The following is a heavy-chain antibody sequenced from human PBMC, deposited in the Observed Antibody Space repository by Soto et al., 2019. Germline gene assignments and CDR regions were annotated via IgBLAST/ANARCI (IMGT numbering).Heavy chain of an antibody. CDR1: GFTFSDYE. Sequence: EVHLVESGGGLVQPGGSLRLSCAASGFTFSDYEMNWVRQAPGKGLEWVSYISLSGTTIHYADSVKGRFTISTDNAKNSVYLQMNSLRVEDTAIYYCAREGGFDWFYPWGQGTLVTVSS. CDR2: ISLSGTTI. V-gene: IGHV3-48*03. J-gene: IGHJ5*02. CDR3: AREGGFDWFYP.